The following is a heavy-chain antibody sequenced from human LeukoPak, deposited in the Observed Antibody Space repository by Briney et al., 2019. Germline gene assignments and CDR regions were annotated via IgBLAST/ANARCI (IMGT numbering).Heavy chain of an antibody. D-gene: IGHD3-10*01. J-gene: IGHJ5*02. CDR3: ARGRGT. Sequence: PSSTLSLTCAVYGESVTHYYYNWIRQPPGKGLEWSGEINPSGSTNYNPSLKSRVTISVDTSKNHFSLKLSSLTAADTAIYYCARGRGTWGQGTLVTVSS. CDR2: INPSGST. V-gene: IGHV4-34*01. CDR1: GESVTHYY.